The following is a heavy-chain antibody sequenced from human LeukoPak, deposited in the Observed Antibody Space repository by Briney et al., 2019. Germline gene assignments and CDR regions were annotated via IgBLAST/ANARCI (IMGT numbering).Heavy chain of an antibody. CDR1: GFTFSSYG. CDR3: ARTGLGMYSFDS. V-gene: IGHV3-30*02. D-gene: IGHD3/OR15-3a*01. CDR2: IRYDGSNK. Sequence: GGSLRLSCAASGFTFSSYGMHWVRQAPGKGLEWVAFIRYDGSNKYYADSVKGRFTISRDNSKNTLYLQMNSLRAEDTAVYYCARTGLGMYSFDSWGQGTLVTVSS. J-gene: IGHJ4*02.